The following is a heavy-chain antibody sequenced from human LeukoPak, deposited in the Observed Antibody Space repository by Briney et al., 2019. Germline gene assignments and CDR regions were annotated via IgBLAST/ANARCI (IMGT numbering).Heavy chain of an antibody. CDR2: MRPTSGNT. CDR3: ARGRVGFDF. Sequence: ASVKVSCKASGYTFTDNDINWVRQAPGQGLEWMGWMRPTSGNTEYAQKFQGRVTMTRSTPISTAYMELSSLTSEDTAVYYCARGRVGFDFWGQGTLVTVSS. V-gene: IGHV1-8*01. CDR1: GYTFTDND. J-gene: IGHJ4*02. D-gene: IGHD1-26*01.